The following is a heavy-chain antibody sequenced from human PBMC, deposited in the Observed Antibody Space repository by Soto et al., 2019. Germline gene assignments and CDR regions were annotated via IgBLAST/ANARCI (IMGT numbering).Heavy chain of an antibody. V-gene: IGHV3-30-3*01. CDR1: GFTFSSYA. D-gene: IGHD6-19*01. CDR3: ARGRGRAVSRPAFDI. J-gene: IGHJ3*02. Sequence: GSLRLSCAASGFTFSSYAMHWVRQAPGKGLEWVAVISYDGSNKYYADSVKGRFTISRDNSKNTLYLQMNSLRAEDTAVYYCARGRGRAVSRPAFDICGHGTMVTDS. CDR2: ISYDGSNK.